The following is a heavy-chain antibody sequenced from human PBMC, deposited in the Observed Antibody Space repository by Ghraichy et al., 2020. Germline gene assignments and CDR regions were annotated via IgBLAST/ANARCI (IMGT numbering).Heavy chain of an antibody. V-gene: IGHV3-21*01. J-gene: IGHJ3*02. CDR2: ISSRSTYI. CDR3: ARDYYDSSGYDPYAFDI. Sequence: GSLRLSCAASGFTFSSYSMNWVRQAPGKGLEWVSSISSRSTYIKYADSMKGRFTISRDNAKNSLYLQMNSLRAEDTAVYYCARDYYDSSGYDPYAFDIWGQGTTVTVSS. CDR1: GFTFSSYS. D-gene: IGHD3-22*01.